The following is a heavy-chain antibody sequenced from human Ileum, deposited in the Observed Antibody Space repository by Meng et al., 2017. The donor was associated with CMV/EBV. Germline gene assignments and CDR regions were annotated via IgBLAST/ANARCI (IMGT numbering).Heavy chain of an antibody. Sequence: ASVKVSCKASGYTGYYIHWVRQAPGQGLQWLGWINRDSGSTNFAQNFQGRVTMTSDTSINTAYMEVKSLRSDDTAVYYCARVIADEYGMDLWGKG. CDR3: ARVIADEYGMDL. CDR1: GYTGYY. CDR2: INRDSGST. D-gene: IGHD6-13*01. J-gene: IGHJ6*04. V-gene: IGHV1-2*02.